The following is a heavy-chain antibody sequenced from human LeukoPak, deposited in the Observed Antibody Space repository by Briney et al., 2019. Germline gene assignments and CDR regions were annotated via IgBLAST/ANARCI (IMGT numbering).Heavy chain of an antibody. V-gene: IGHV3-23*01. D-gene: IGHD3-10*01. CDR2: ISGSGGST. CDR1: GFTFSSYA. J-gene: IGHJ4*02. Sequence: GGSLRLSCATSGFTFSSYAMSWVRQAPGKGLEWVSAISGSGGSTYYADSVKGRFTISRDNSKNTLYLQMNSLRAEDTAVYYCATIYGSGSYRWDDYWGQGTLVTVSS. CDR3: ATIYGSGSYRWDDY.